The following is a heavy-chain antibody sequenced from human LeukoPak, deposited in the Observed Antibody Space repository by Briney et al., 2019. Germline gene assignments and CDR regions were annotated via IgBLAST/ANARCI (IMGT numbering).Heavy chain of an antibody. CDR2: MNQDGSAK. Sequence: GGSLRLSCAASGFTFSDSWMSWVRQAPGKGLEWVANMNQDGSAKGYVDSVKGRFIISRDNARNSLYLQMSSLRPEDTAVYYCATYTHWVAGDVWGQGTTVTVSS. CDR3: ATYTHWVAGDV. J-gene: IGHJ6*02. D-gene: IGHD3-16*01. V-gene: IGHV3-7*01. CDR1: GFTFSDSW.